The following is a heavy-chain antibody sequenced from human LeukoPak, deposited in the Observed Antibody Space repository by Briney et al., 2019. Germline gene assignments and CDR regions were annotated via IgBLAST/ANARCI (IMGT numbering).Heavy chain of an antibody. CDR1: GFTFSSYG. CDR3: AREEITGTTHRLLDY. D-gene: IGHD1-20*01. J-gene: IGHJ4*02. Sequence: HPGGSLRLSCAASGFTFSSYGMHWVRQAPGKGLEWVAVAWYDGSNKYYATSVKGRFTISRDNSKNTLYLQTNSLRAEDTAVYYCAREEITGTTHRLLDYWGQGTLVTVSS. CDR2: AWYDGSNK. V-gene: IGHV3-33*01.